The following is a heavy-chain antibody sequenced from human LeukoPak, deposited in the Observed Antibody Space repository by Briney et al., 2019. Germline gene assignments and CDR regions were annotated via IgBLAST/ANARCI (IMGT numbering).Heavy chain of an antibody. Sequence: SGPTLVKPTQTLTLTFTFSGFSLSTSEVRVGWIRQPPGKALEWLSLIYWNDDKRYSPSLKSRLTTTRDTSKNQVVLTMTNVDPVDTATYYCAHSIVVVPAANDAFDIWGQGTMVTASS. CDR1: GFSLSTSEVR. D-gene: IGHD2-2*01. J-gene: IGHJ3*02. CDR2: IYWNDDK. CDR3: AHSIVVVPAANDAFDI. V-gene: IGHV2-5*01.